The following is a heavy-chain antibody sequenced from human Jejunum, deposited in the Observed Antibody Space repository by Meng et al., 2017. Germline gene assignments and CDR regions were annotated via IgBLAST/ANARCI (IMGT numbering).Heavy chain of an antibody. CDR3: AKLMPN. D-gene: IGHD2-2*01. J-gene: IGHJ4*03. CDR2: ISAGDGTA. V-gene: IGHV3-23*04. Sequence: VQPVESGGGLVQPGGSLRLSCAASGFTFSSHSMSWVRQAPGKGLEWVSSISAGDGTAYYADSVKGRFTISRDNSKNTLYLQMNSLRAEDTAVYYCAKLMPNWGQGTVVTVSS. CDR1: GFTFSSHS.